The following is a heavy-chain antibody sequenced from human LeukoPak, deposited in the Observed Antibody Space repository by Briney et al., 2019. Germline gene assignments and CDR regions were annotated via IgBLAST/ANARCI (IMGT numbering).Heavy chain of an antibody. CDR1: RFTFSSYA. CDR2: VSGNGAGT. Sequence: GGSLRLSCAASRFTFSSYAMSWVRQAPGKGLEWVSGVSGNGAGTYYADSVKGRFTISRDNSKNMLCLQMNSLRAEDTAVYYCAKTPRYSSGWSIDYWGQGTLVTVSS. J-gene: IGHJ4*02. V-gene: IGHV3-23*01. CDR3: AKTPRYSSGWSIDY. D-gene: IGHD6-13*01.